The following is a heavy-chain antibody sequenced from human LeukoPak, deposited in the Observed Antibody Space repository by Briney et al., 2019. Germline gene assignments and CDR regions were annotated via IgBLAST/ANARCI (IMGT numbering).Heavy chain of an antibody. D-gene: IGHD3-22*01. CDR3: ARDKGRHDSPV. CDR1: GFSFRNYA. CDR2: ISGSGGNT. J-gene: IGHJ3*01. Sequence: GGSLRLSCAASGFSFRNYAMTWVRQAPGKELHWVSAISGSGGNTYYADSVKGRFTVSRDNSKNTLYLQLNSLRAEDTAFYYCARDKGRHDSPVWGQGTMVTVSS. V-gene: IGHV3-23*01.